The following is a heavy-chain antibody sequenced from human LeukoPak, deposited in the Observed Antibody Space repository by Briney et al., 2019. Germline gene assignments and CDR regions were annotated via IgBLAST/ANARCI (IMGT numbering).Heavy chain of an antibody. D-gene: IGHD3-10*01. V-gene: IGHV4-59*11. Sequence: SETLSLTCTVSGGSISGHYWSWMRQPPGKAPEWIGYVSYSGSSSYNPSLKGRVTISVDTSMNQFSLKLFSVTAADTAVYYCARRPSKSPLRDWGQGTLVTVSS. CDR2: VSYSGSS. CDR3: ARRPSKSPLRD. CDR1: GGSISGHY. J-gene: IGHJ4*02.